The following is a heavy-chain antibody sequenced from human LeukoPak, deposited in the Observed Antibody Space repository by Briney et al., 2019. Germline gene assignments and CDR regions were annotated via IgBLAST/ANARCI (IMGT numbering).Heavy chain of an antibody. V-gene: IGHV4-34*01. J-gene: IGHJ6*02. CDR2: INHSGST. D-gene: IGHD3-10*02. Sequence: PSETLSLTCAVYGGSFSGYYWSWIRQPPGKGLEWIGEINHSGSTNYNPSLKSRVTISVDTSKNQFSLKLSSVTAADTAVYYCARESLFGELSNGMDVWGQGTTVTVSS. CDR3: ARESLFGELSNGMDV. CDR1: GGSFSGYY.